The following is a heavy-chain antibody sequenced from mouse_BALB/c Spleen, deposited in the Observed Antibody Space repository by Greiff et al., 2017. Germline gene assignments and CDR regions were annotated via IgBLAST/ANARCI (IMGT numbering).Heavy chain of an antibody. J-gene: IGHJ4*01. Sequence: VQLQQSGAELVRPGSSVKISCKASGYAFSSYWLNWVKQRPGQGLEWIGQIYPGDGDTNYNGKFKGKATLTADKSSSTAYMQLSSLTSEDSAVYFCAGSEGNYAMDYWGQGTSVTVSS. CDR2: IYPGDGDT. V-gene: IGHV1-80*01. CDR1: GYAFSSYW. CDR3: AGSEGNYAMDY.